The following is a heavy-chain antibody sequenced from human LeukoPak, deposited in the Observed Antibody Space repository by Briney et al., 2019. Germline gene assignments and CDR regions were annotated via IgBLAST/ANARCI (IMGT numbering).Heavy chain of an antibody. D-gene: IGHD2-15*01. Sequence: GGSLRLSCAASGFTFSDYYMNWIRQAPGKGLEWVSYISRTSSYTVSADSVEGRFTISRDNAKNSLYLQMNSLRAEDTAVYYCARGSRVIDYWGQGTLVTVSS. CDR2: ISRTSSYT. CDR3: ARGSRVIDY. J-gene: IGHJ4*02. CDR1: GFTFSDYY. V-gene: IGHV3-11*05.